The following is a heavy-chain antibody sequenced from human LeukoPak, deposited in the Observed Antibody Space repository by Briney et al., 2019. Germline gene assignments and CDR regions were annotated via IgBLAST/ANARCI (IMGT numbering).Heavy chain of an antibody. CDR3: AKDRGLDPYYYDSSGYDAFDI. CDR1: GFTFSSYG. Sequence: GGSLRLSCAASGFTFSSYGMSWVRQAPGKGLEWVSAISGSGGSTYYADSVKGRFTISRDNSKNTLYLQMNSLRAEDTAVYYCAKDRGLDPYYYDSSGYDAFDIWGQGTMVTVSS. D-gene: IGHD3-22*01. V-gene: IGHV3-23*01. CDR2: ISGSGGST. J-gene: IGHJ3*02.